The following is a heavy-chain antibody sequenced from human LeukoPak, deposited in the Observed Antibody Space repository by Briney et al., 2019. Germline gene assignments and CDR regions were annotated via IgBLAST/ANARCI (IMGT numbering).Heavy chain of an antibody. CDR2: MNPNSGNT. V-gene: IGHV1-8*01. CDR1: GYTFTSYD. Sequence: GASVKVSCKASGYTFTSYDINWVRQATGQGLEWMGWMNPNSGNTGYAQKFQGRVTMTRNTSISTAYMELSSLRSEDTAVYYCARFRVYGSGSSTEFDPWGQGTLVTVSS. J-gene: IGHJ5*02. D-gene: IGHD3-10*01. CDR3: ARFRVYGSGSSTEFDP.